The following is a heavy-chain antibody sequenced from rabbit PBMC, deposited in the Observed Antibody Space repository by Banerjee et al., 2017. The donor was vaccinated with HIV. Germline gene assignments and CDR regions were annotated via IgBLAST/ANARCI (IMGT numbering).Heavy chain of an antibody. CDR1: GFSFSSNYW. CDR3: AREYGNNGVFNL. J-gene: IGHJ4*01. Sequence: QLLEESGGDLVKPGASLTFTCTVSGFSFSSNYWMTWVRQAPGKGLEWIACIDAGGGGNIHYASWAKGRFTISKTSSTTVTLQMTSLTAADTATYFCAREYGNNGVFNLWGQGTLVTVS. V-gene: IGHV1S40*01. D-gene: IGHD2-1*01. CDR2: IDAGGGGNI.